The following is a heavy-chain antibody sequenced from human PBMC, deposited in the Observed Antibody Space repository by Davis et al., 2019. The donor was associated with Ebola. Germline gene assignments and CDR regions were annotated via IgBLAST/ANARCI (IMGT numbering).Heavy chain of an antibody. V-gene: IGHV3-30*02. CDR2: IRYDGSNK. Sequence: GGSLRLSCAASGFTFSSYGMHWVRQAPGKGLEWVAFIRYDGSNKYYADSVKGRFTISRDNSKNTLYLQMNSLRAEDTAVYYCARGLTYDFWSGYSYWGQGTLVTVSS. J-gene: IGHJ4*02. CDR3: ARGLTYDFWSGYSY. D-gene: IGHD3-3*01. CDR1: GFTFSSYG.